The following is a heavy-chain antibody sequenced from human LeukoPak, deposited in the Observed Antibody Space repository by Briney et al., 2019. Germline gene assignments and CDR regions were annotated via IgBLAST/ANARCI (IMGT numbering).Heavy chain of an antibody. CDR1: GFTFSASA. CDR2: IRSKSNSYAT. D-gene: IGHD3-10*01. V-gene: IGHV3-73*01. Sequence: GGSLRLSCAASGFTFSASAMHWVRQASGKGLEWVGRIRSKSNSYATEYAASVKGRFTISRDDSKNTAYLQMDSLRTEDTAVYYCARGVGYYGSGNYLFRSEAFDIWGQGTMVTVSS. CDR3: ARGVGYYGSGNYLFRSEAFDI. J-gene: IGHJ3*02.